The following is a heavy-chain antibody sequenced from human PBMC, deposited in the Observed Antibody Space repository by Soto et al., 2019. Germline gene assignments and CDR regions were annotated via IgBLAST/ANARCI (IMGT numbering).Heavy chain of an antibody. Sequence: GGSLRLSCAASGFTFSGYSMNWVRRAPGKGLEWVASISGTGSDIYYSDSQKGRFTISRDNAKNSLFLQMNSLRAEDTAVYYCARDSWFCSSSACFQPYSFDYWGQGALVTAPQ. CDR1: GFTFSGYS. CDR2: ISGTGSDI. V-gene: IGHV3-21*01. J-gene: IGHJ4*02. D-gene: IGHD2-2*01. CDR3: ARDSWFCSSSACFQPYSFDY.